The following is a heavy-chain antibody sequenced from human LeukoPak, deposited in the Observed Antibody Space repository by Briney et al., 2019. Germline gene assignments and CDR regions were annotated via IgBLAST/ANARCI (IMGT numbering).Heavy chain of an antibody. D-gene: IGHD1-26*01. CDR2: IIPIFGTA. CDR1: GGTFSSYA. V-gene: IGHV1-69*13. CDR3: ARVGSGSSPFDY. Sequence: SVKVSCKASGGTFSSYAISWVRQAPGQGLEWMGGIIPIFGTANYAQKSQGRVTITADESTSTAYMELSSLRSEDTAVYYCARVGSGSSPFDYWGQGTLVTVSS. J-gene: IGHJ4*02.